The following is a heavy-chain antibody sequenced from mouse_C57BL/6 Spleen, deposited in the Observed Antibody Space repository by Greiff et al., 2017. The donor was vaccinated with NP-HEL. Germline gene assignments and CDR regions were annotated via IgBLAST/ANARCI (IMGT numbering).Heavy chain of an antibody. CDR3: ASYDGYYGWFAY. V-gene: IGHV1-61*01. Sequence: LQESGAELVRPGSSVKLSCKASGYTFTSYWMDWVKQRPGQGLEWIGNIYPSDSETHYTQKFKDKATLTVDKSSSTAYMQLSSLTSEDSAVYYCASYDGYYGWFAYWGQGTLVTVSA. J-gene: IGHJ3*01. CDR1: GYTFTSYW. CDR2: IYPSDSET. D-gene: IGHD2-3*01.